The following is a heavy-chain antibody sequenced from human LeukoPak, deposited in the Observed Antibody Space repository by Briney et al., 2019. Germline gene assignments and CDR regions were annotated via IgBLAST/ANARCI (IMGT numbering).Heavy chain of an antibody. CDR3: ARDTFYDFWSGRGIEH. CDR1: GFTFSSYW. D-gene: IGHD3-3*01. Sequence: GGSLRPSCAASGFTFSSYWMSWVRQAPGKGLEWVANIKQDGSEKYYVDSVKGRFTISRDNAKNSLYLQMNSLRAEDTAVYYCARDTFYDFWSGRGIEHWGQGTLVTVSS. V-gene: IGHV3-7*01. CDR2: IKQDGSEK. J-gene: IGHJ1*01.